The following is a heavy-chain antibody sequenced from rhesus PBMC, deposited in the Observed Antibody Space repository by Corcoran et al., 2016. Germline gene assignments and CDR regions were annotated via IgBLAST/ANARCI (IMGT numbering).Heavy chain of an antibody. Sequence: QVQLQESGPGLVKPSETLSLTCAVSGASISSYWWNWIRQPPGKGLEWIGEISGNSGATNYTPSLKSRVTISKDASKNRFSLKLSSVTAADTAVYYCAREYSGYSYNDYWGQGVLVTVSS. J-gene: IGHJ4*01. V-gene: IGHV4-80*01. CDR1: GASISSYW. CDR3: AREYSGYSYNDY. CDR2: ISGNSGAT. D-gene: IGHD5-24*01.